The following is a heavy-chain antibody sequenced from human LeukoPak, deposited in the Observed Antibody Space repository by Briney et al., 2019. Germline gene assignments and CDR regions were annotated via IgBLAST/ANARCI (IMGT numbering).Heavy chain of an antibody. CDR3: AKGGDSSSWFYYYYYYMDV. CDR2: IWYDGSNK. Sequence: GESLRLSCAASGFTFSSYGMHWVRQAPGKGLEWVAVIWYDGSNKYYADSVKGRFTISRDNSKNTLYLQMNSLRAEDTAVYYCAKGGDSSSWFYYYYYYMDVWGKGTTVTVSS. D-gene: IGHD6-13*01. V-gene: IGHV3-33*06. J-gene: IGHJ6*03. CDR1: GFTFSSYG.